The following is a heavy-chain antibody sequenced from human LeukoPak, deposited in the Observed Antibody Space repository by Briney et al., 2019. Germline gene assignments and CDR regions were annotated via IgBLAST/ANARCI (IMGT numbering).Heavy chain of an antibody. CDR3: SSQMAP. V-gene: IGHV3-64D*06. CDR2: INTNGANT. J-gene: IGHJ5*02. Sequence: PGGSLRLSCSASGFTFKSYAMHWVRQAPGKGLEYVSSINTNGANTYYADSVKGRFTISRDNSRNTVTPEDTAVYYCVKGLDYSSSQMAPGGKGTLATVPS. CDR1: GFTFKSYA. D-gene: IGHD6-6*01.